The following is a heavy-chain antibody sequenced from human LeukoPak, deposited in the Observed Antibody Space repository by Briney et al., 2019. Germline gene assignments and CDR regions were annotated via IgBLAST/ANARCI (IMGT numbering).Heavy chain of an antibody. CDR1: GFTFSNYA. D-gene: IGHD3-22*01. V-gene: IGHV3-30-3*01. CDR2: LLHDGSEK. Sequence: GGSLRLSCAASGFTFSNYAMSWVRQAPGKGLEWVAVLLHDGSEKYYADSVKGRFTISRDTSKNMVYLQMNSLRAEETAVYYCARDLGGYGYYGMDVWGQGTTVTVSS. J-gene: IGHJ6*02. CDR3: ARDLGGYGYYGMDV.